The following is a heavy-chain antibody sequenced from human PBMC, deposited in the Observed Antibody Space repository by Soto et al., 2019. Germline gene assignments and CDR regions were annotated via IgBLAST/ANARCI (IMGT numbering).Heavy chain of an antibody. CDR3: ARFITETLNWFDP. CDR2: INAGNGNT. V-gene: IGHV1-3*01. CDR1: GYTFTSYA. Sequence: QVQLVQSGAEVKKPGASVKVSCKASGYTFTSYAMHWVRQAPGQRLEWMGWINAGNGNTKYSQKFQGRVTITRDTSASTAYMELSSLRSEDTAVYYCARFITETLNWFDPWGQGTLVTVSS. D-gene: IGHD1-7*01. J-gene: IGHJ5*02.